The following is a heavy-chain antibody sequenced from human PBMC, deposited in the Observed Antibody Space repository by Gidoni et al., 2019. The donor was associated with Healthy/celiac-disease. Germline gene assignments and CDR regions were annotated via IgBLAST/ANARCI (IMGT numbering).Heavy chain of an antibody. V-gene: IGHV5-10-1*01. CDR1: RYSFTSYL. Sequence: EVQLVQSGAEVKKPGESLRISCTVSRYSFTSYLISWVRQMPGKGLEWMGRIDPSDSYTNYSPSFQGHVTISADKSISTAYLQWSSLKASDTAMYYCARHVVSSGSSDPDYWGQGTLVTVSS. CDR3: ARHVVSSGSSDPDY. CDR2: IDPSDSYT. J-gene: IGHJ4*02. D-gene: IGHD6-19*01.